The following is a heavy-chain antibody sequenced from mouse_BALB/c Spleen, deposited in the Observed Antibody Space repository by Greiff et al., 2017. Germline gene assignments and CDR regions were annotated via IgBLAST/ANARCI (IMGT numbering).Heavy chain of an antibody. Sequence: LQESGPELVKPGASVKMSCKASGYTFTSYVMHWVKQKPGQGLEWIGYINPYNDGTKYNEKFKGKATLTSDKSSSTAYMELSSLTSEDSAVYYCARRGNWDYFDYWGQGTTLTVSS. CDR2: INPYNDGT. J-gene: IGHJ2*01. CDR3: ARRGNWDYFDY. CDR1: GYTFTSYV. V-gene: IGHV1-14*01. D-gene: IGHD4-1*01.